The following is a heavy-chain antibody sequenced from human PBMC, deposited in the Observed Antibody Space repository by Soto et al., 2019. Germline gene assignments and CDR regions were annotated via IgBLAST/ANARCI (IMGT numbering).Heavy chain of an antibody. Sequence: QVQLVPSGPEVRKPGASVKVSCKASGYIFSRYGISWVRQAPGQGLEWMAWISGYNGNTKFGERVQGRVNVTTDTSTSTAYMELRSLRSDDTAVYYCAREAAAERNYYGLDVWGQGTTVIVSS. CDR1: GYIFSRYG. CDR3: AREAAAERNYYGLDV. V-gene: IGHV1-18*04. D-gene: IGHD6-13*01. J-gene: IGHJ6*02. CDR2: ISGYNGNT.